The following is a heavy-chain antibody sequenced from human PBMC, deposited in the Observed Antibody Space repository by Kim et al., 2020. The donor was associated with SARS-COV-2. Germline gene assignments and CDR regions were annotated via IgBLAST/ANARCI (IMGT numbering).Heavy chain of an antibody. CDR2: IWYDGSNK. CDR3: AREGWSARKYYFDY. Sequence: GGSLRLSCAASGFTFSSYGMHWVRQAPGKGLEWVAVIWYDGSNKYYADSVKGRFTISRDNSKNTLYLQMNSLRAEDTAVYYCAREGWSARKYYFDYWGQGTLVTVSS. D-gene: IGHD3-3*01. V-gene: IGHV3-33*01. CDR1: GFTFSSYG. J-gene: IGHJ4*02.